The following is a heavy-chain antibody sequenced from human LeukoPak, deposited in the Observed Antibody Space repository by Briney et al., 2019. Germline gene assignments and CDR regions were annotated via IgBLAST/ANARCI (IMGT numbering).Heavy chain of an antibody. CDR2: ISSGSSYI. CDR3: ARDSPGVGVDFDY. D-gene: IGHD1-26*01. V-gene: IGHV3-21*01. CDR1: GFTFSSYS. Sequence: GGSLRLSCTASGFTFSSYSMNWVRQAPGKGLEWVSSISSGSSYIYYADSVKGRFTISRDNAKNSLYLQLNSLRAEDTAVYYCARDSPGVGVDFDYWGQGTLVTVSS. J-gene: IGHJ4*02.